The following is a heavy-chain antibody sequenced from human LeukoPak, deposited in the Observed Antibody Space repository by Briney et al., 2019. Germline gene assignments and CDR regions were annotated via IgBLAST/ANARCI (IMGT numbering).Heavy chain of an antibody. J-gene: IGHJ1*01. V-gene: IGHV3-23*01. D-gene: IGHD3-22*01. CDR3: AKTNGYYSD. CDR2: ISGSGGTT. Sequence: GGSLRLSCAASGFTFSSYGMNWVRQAPGKGLKWVSGISGSGGTTYYADSVKGRFTISRDNSKNCLSLQVSSLRAEDTAVYYCAKTNGYYSDWGQGTLVTVSS. CDR1: GFTFSSYG.